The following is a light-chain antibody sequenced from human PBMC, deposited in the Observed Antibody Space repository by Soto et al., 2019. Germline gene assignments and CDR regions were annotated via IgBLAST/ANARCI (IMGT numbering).Light chain of an antibody. CDR1: SSNIGAGYY. CDR2: GNS. J-gene: IGLJ2*01. V-gene: IGLV1-40*01. CDR3: QSYAGSLSLV. Sequence: QSVLTQPPSVSGAPGQRVTISCTGSSSNIGAGYYVHWYQQLPGTAPKLLIYGNSNRPSGVPDRFSGSKSGTSASLAITGLQAEDEADYYCQSYAGSLSLVFGGGTKLTVL.